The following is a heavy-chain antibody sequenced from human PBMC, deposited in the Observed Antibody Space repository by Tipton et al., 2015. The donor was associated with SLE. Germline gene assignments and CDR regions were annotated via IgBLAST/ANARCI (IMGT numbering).Heavy chain of an antibody. V-gene: IGHV4-61*01. CDR2: IYYSGST. J-gene: IGHJ6*03. CDR3: ASREVSSYYYYYMDV. Sequence: TLSLTCTVSGGSVSSGSNYWSWIRQPPGKGLEWIGYIYYSGSTNYNPSLKSRVTISVDTSKNQFSLKLSSVTAADTAVYYCASREVSSYYYYYMDVWGKGTTVTVSS. CDR1: GGSVSSGSNY. D-gene: IGHD2-2*01.